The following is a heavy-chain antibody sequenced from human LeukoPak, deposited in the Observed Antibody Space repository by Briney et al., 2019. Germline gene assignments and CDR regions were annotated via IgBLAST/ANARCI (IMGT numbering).Heavy chain of an antibody. CDR2: INHSGST. CDR3: ARAIGVVHFDY. V-gene: IGHV4-34*01. Sequence: SETLSLTCAVYGGSFSGYYWSWIRQPPGKGLEWIGEINHSGSTNYNPSLKSRVTISVDTSKNQFSLKLSSVTAADTAVYYCARAIGVVHFDYWGQGTLVTVSS. CDR1: GGSFSGYY. J-gene: IGHJ4*02. D-gene: IGHD2-15*01.